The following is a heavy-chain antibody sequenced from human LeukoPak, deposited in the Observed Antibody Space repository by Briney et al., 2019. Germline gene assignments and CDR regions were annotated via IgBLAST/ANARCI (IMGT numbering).Heavy chain of an antibody. V-gene: IGHV5-51*01. J-gene: IGHJ4*02. Sequence: GESLKISCKGSGYSFTSYWIGWVRQIRGKGLEWMGIIYPGDSDTRYSPAFQGQVTISADKAISTAYLQWSSLKASDTAMYVCARVVLTRFDYWGQGTLVTVSS. CDR1: GYSFTSYW. D-gene: IGHD4-23*01. CDR3: ARVVLTRFDY. CDR2: IYPGDSDT.